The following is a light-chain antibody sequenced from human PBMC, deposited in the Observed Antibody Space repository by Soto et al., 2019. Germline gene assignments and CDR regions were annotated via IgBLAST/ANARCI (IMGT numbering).Light chain of an antibody. V-gene: IGKV3-15*01. CDR2: GA. CDR3: LHYYAWPRT. Sequence: IVMTQYPSTLSVSPGESATLSCRASQSIGNNLAWYQQKPGQAARLLIYGATRVTGLPARFSGSGSGTEFTLTISSLQSEDFAVYYCLHYYAWPRTFGQGTKVDIK. J-gene: IGKJ1*01. CDR1: QSIGNN.